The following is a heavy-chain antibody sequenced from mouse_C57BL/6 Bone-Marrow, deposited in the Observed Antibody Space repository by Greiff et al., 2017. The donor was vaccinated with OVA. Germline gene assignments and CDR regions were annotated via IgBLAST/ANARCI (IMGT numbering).Heavy chain of an antibody. CDR1: GYTFTSYW. Sequence: QVQLQQPGAEPVKPGASVKLSCKASGYTFTSYWMHWVKQRPGRGLEWIGRIDPNSGGTKYTEKFKSKATLTVDKPSSTAYMQLSSLSSEDSAVYYCARRDYGSSFYYAMDYWGQGTSVTVSS. CDR3: ARRDYGSSFYYAMDY. CDR2: IDPNSGGT. J-gene: IGHJ4*01. D-gene: IGHD1-1*01. V-gene: IGHV1-72*01.